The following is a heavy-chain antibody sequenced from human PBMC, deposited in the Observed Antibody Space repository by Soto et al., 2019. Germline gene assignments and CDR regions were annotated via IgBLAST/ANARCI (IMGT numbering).Heavy chain of an antibody. CDR1: GGSIHDYY. J-gene: IGHJ4*02. CDR3: ARVNRGAFDN. CDR2: IFYTGST. Sequence: QVQLQQSGPGLVKPSQTLSLTCTVSGGSIHDYYWIWIRQPPGKGLEWIGSIFYTGSTDYNPSLKCRVTLSLATSKNQFSLNLSSVTAADTAVYYCARVNRGAFDNWGQGALVTVSS. V-gene: IGHV4-59*01.